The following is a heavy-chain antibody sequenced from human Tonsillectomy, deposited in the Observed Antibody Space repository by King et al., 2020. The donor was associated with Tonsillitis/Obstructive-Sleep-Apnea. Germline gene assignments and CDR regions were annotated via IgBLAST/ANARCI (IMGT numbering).Heavy chain of an antibody. J-gene: IGHJ4*02. D-gene: IGHD6-13*01. Sequence: VQLQQWGAGRLKPSETLSLTCTVYGGSFSGYYWNWIRQPPGKGLEWIGEIYHSGSTNYNPSLKSRVTISVDTSKNQFSLKLSSVTAADTAVYYCAREHSTSLDYWDQGTLVTVSS. V-gene: IGHV4-34*01. CDR2: IYHSGST. CDR3: AREHSTSLDY. CDR1: GGSFSGYY.